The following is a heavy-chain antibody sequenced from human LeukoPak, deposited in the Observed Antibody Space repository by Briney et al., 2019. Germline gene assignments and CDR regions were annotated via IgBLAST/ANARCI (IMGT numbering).Heavy chain of an antibody. CDR1: GYTFTSYA. D-gene: IGHD5-24*01. J-gene: IGHJ4*02. CDR2: INAGNGNT. Sequence: GASVTVSFTASGYTFTSYAMHWVRQAPGQRLEWMGWINAGNGNTKYSQKFQGRVTITRDTSASTAYMELSSLRSEDTAVYYCARVLATMGTDYWGQGTLVTVSS. CDR3: ARVLATMGTDY. V-gene: IGHV1-3*01.